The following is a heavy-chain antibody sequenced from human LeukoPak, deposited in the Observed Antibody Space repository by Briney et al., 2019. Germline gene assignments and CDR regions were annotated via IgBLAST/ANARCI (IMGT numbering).Heavy chain of an antibody. D-gene: IGHD6-13*01. V-gene: IGHV3-7*01. CDR2: IKQDGSEK. J-gene: IGHJ5*02. Sequence: GGSLRLSCAASGFTFSSYWMSWVRQAPGKGLEWVANIKQDGSEKYYVDSVKGRFTISRDNAKNSLYLQMNSLRAEDTAVYYCARSRSAAAPPWGWFDPWGQGTLVTVSS. CDR3: ARSRSAAAPPWGWFDP. CDR1: GFTFSSYW.